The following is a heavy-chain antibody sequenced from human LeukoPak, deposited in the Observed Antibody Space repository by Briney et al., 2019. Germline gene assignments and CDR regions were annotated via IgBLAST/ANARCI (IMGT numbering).Heavy chain of an antibody. V-gene: IGHV1-69*01. CDR1: GGTFSSYA. CDR2: IIPIFCTA. D-gene: IGHD1-26*01. Sequence: SVKVSCKACGGTFSSYAIIWVRQAPGQGREGMGGIIPIFCTANYAQEFQRRVTITADESTSKAYMELSSMRPEDTAVYYCARGEVRQDYYYYYMDVWGKATTVTVSS. CDR3: ARGEVRQDYYYYYMDV. J-gene: IGHJ6*03.